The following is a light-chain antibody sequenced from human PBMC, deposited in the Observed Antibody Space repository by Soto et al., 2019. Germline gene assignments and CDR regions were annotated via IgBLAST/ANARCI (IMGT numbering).Light chain of an antibody. V-gene: IGLV2-23*01. J-gene: IGLJ3*02. CDR3: CSYAGFSWV. Sequence: QSVLTQPASVSGSPGQSITISCTGTSSDVGSYNLVSWYQQHPGKAPKLMIYEGSKRPSGVSNRFSGSKSGNTASLTISGLQAEDEADYYCCSYAGFSWVFGGGTKLTVL. CDR1: SSDVGSYNL. CDR2: EGS.